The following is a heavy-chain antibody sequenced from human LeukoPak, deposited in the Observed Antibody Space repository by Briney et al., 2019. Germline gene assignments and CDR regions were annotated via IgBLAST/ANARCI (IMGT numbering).Heavy chain of an antibody. D-gene: IGHD3-3*01. CDR1: GYTFTSYY. J-gene: IGHJ4*02. V-gene: IGHV1-46*01. CDR2: INPSGGST. CDR3: ARALTKSYYDFWSGYYLY. Sequence: ASVKVSCKASGYTFTSYYMHRVRQAPGQGLEWMGIINPSGGSTSYAQKFQGRVTMTRDTSTSTVYMELSSLRSEDTAVYYCARALTKSYYDFWSGYYLYWGQGTLVTVSS.